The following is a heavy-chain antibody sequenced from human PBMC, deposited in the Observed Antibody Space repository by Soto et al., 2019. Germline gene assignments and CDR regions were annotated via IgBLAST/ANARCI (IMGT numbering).Heavy chain of an antibody. D-gene: IGHD6-13*01. CDR3: ARDSGAAATDY. CDR2: IYYSGST. Sequence: SETLSLTCTVSGGSISSGGYYWSWIRQHPGKGLEWIGYIYYSGSTSYNPSLKSRVTISVDTSKNQFSLKLSSVTAADTAVYYCARDSGAAATDYWGQGTLVTVYS. J-gene: IGHJ4*02. CDR1: GGSISSGGYY. V-gene: IGHV4-31*03.